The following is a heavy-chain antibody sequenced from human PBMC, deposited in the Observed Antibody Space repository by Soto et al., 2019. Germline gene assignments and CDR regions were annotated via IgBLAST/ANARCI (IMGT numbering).Heavy chain of an antibody. V-gene: IGHV4-4*07. J-gene: IGHJ4*02. Sequence: ASETPSLPLTVSGGSLKTFFWGLGREPAGEGLGWVGRIFSSGSTSFNPSLESRVAMSVDTSQNHFSLNLSSVTAADMAVYYCAREGSYSAYNFAHGIQLWSFDFWGQGALVTVSS. CDR2: IFSSGST. CDR1: GGSLKTFF. D-gene: IGHD5-12*01. CDR3: AREGSYSAYNFAHGIQLWSFDF.